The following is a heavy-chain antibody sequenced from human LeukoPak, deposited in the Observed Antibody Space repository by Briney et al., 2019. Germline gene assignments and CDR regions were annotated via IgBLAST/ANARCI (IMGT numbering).Heavy chain of an antibody. V-gene: IGHV3-33*08. CDR2: IWYDGSNK. J-gene: IGHJ4*02. CDR1: GFTFGTYA. Sequence: GGPLRLSCAASGFTFGTYAMSWVRQAPGKGLEWVAVIWYDGSNKYYADSVKGRFTISRDNSKNTLYLQMNSLRAEDTAVYYCARERALTPDYWGQGTLVTVSS. CDR3: ARERALTPDY.